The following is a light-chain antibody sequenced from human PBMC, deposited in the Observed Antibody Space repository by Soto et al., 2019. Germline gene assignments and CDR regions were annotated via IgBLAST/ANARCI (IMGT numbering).Light chain of an antibody. CDR3: QQYGSSPS. J-gene: IGKJ1*01. CDR1: QSLRDY. CDR2: GAS. Sequence: ENVLTQSPATVSLSPGDTATLSFTATQSLRDYLAWYQQKLGPAPGLLIYGASSRAAGIPDRFSGSGSGTDFTLTISRLDHEDFAVYYCQQYGSSPSFGQGTKVDI. V-gene: IGKV3-20*01.